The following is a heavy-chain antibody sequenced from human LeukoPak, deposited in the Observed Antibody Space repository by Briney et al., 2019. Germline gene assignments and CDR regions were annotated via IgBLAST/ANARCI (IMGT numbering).Heavy chain of an antibody. CDR1: GYSFTTYV. CDR2: IIAYNGNT. D-gene: IGHD6-13*01. V-gene: IGHV1-18*01. CDR3: ARYSSSWYLYDY. Sequence: ASVKVSCKASGYSFTTYVFSWMRQAPGQGLEWMGIIAYNGNTYYAENLQGRVTMTTDSSTNTAYMELRNLRSDDTAVYYCARYSSSWYLYDYWGQGTLVTVSS. J-gene: IGHJ4*02.